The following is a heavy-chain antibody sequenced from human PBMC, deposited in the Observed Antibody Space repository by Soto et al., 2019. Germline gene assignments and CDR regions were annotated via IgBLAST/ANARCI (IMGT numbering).Heavy chain of an antibody. CDR2: ISYDGINK. CDR3: AKDVVVGATTGLGDYYYYYGMDV. J-gene: IGHJ6*02. CDR1: GFSLRSYG. V-gene: IGHV3-30*18. D-gene: IGHD1-26*01. Sequence: GGSLRLSWAASGFSLRSYGMHWVRQAPGKGLEWVAVISYDGINKYYADSVKGRFTISRDNSKNTLYLQMNSLRAEDTAVYYCAKDVVVGATTGLGDYYYYYGMDVWGQGTTVTVSS.